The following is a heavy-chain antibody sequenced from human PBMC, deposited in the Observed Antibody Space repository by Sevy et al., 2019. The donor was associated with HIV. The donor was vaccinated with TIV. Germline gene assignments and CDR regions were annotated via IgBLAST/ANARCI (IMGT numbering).Heavy chain of an antibody. CDR3: VGRPYSSAYSWSYHFDY. D-gene: IGHD3-16*01. V-gene: IGHV3-11*01. CDR2: ISGSSSSI. CDR1: GFTFSDYD. Sequence: GGSLRLSCAASGFTFSDYDMSWIRQAPGKGLEWISYISGSSSSIVYADSVKGRFAISRNNAKNSLYLHMDNLRAEDTAVYFCVGRPYSSAYSWSYHFDYWGQGTLVTVSS. J-gene: IGHJ4*02.